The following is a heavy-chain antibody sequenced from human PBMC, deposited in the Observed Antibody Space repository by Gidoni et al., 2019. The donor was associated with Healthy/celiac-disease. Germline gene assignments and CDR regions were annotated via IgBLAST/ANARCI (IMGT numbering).Heavy chain of an antibody. CDR2: IIPIFGTA. V-gene: IGHV1-69*01. CDR1: GGTFSSYA. D-gene: IGHD6-13*01. Sequence: QVQLVQSGAEVKKPGSSVQVSCKAAGGTFSSYAISWVRQAPGQGLEWMGGIIPIFGTANYAQQFQGRVTIPADESTSTAYMELSSLRSEDTAVYYCARVKGSSWYGEWDGMDVWGQGTTVTVSS. J-gene: IGHJ6*02. CDR3: ARVKGSSWYGEWDGMDV.